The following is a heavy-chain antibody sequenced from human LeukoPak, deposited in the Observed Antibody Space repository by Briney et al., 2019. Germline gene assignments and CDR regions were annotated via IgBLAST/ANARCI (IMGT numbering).Heavy chain of an antibody. V-gene: IGHV3-23*01. CDR2: ISDNGALT. J-gene: IGHJ5*02. CDR1: GFIFSNYA. Sequence: GGSLRVTCAASGFIFSNYAMTWVRQVPGKGLEGVSGISDNGALTYYADSVKGRFTISRDNSKNTVYLLMSSLTAEDTAIYYCAKESGSTHSYNWFVPWGQGTLVTVSS. CDR3: AKESGSTHSYNWFVP. D-gene: IGHD2-2*01.